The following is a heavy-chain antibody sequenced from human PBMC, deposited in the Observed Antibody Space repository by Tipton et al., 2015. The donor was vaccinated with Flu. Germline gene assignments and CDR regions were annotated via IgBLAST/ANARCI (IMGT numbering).Heavy chain of an antibody. V-gene: IGHV1-18*01. D-gene: IGHD2-2*01. Sequence: QVQLVQSGAELKKPGASVKVSCKASGYTFESYGISWVRQAPGQGLEWMGWISAYTENTNYAQRFQGRITVTTDTSTSTAFMELRSLRSDDTAVYYCARDMPQGVVVIPPAKRFDFWGQGTRVTVSS. CDR1: GYTFESYG. J-gene: IGHJ5*01. CDR2: ISAYTENT. CDR3: ARDMPQGVVVIPPAKRFDF.